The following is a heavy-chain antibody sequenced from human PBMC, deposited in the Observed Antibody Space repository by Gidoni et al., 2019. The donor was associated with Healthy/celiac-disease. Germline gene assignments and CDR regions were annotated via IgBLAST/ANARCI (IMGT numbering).Heavy chain of an antibody. V-gene: IGHV3-21*01. CDR2: ISSSSSYI. D-gene: IGHD3-3*01. J-gene: IGHJ6*02. Sequence: EVQLVESGGGLVKPGGSLRLSCAASGFTFSSYSMNWVRQAPGKGLEWVSSISSSSSYIYYADSVKGRFTISRDNAKNSLYLQMNSLRAEDTAVYYCARDGAYDFWSGYAFYGMDVWGQGTTVTVSS. CDR1: GFTFSSYS. CDR3: ARDGAYDFWSGYAFYGMDV.